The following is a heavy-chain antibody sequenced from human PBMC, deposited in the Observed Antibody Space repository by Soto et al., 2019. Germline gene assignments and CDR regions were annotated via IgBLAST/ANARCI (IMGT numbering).Heavy chain of an antibody. Sequence: ESVGGVVQPGRSLRLSCAASGFTFSSYGMHWVRQAPGKGLEWVAVIWYDGSNKYYADSVKGRFTISRDNSKNTLYLQMNSLRDEDTAVYYCAKGGGVTCYSSEDAWGQGTTVTVSS. CDR1: GFTFSSYG. V-gene: IGHV3-33*06. D-gene: IGHD2-15*01. CDR2: IWYDGSNK. J-gene: IGHJ6*02. CDR3: AKGGGVTCYSSEDA.